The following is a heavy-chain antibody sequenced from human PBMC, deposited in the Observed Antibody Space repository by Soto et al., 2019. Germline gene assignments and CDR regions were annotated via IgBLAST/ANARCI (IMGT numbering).Heavy chain of an antibody. J-gene: IGHJ3*02. CDR1: GGSISSGGYY. CDR3: ARNSPDLYSSVWPSRFDI. CDR2: IYYSGST. D-gene: IGHD6-19*01. V-gene: IGHV4-31*03. Sequence: QVQLQESGPGLVKPSQTLSLTCTVSGGSISSGGYYWSWIRQHQGKGMAWIGYIYYSGSTYYNPSLKSRVTISVDTSKNQFSLKLSSVTAADTAVYYCARNSPDLYSSVWPSRFDIWGQGTMVTVSS.